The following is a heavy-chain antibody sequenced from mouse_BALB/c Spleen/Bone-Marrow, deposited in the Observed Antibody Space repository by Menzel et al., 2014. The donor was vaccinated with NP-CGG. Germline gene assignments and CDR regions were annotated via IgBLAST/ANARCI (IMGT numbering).Heavy chain of an antibody. CDR2: IWAGGTT. Sequence: QVQLQQSGPGLVAPSQSLSITCTASGFSLTTYGIHWVRQPPGKGLEWLGVIWAGGTTIYNSTLMSRLSISKDTSKSQVFLKMNSLQTDDTAIYYCAREGAYYRYIDYWGQGTTLSVSS. J-gene: IGHJ2*01. CDR3: AREGAYYRYIDY. D-gene: IGHD2-14*01. CDR1: GFSLTTYG. V-gene: IGHV2-9*02.